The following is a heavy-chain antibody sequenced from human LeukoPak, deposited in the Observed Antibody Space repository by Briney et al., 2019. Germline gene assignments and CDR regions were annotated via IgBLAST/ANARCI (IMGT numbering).Heavy chain of an antibody. CDR2: IYHSGST. CDR3: ARDSAKLGYFDY. CDR1: GGSISSYY. D-gene: IGHD3-16*01. J-gene: IGHJ4*02. Sequence: PSETLSLTCTVSGGSISSYYWSWIRQPPGKGLEWIGSIYHSGSTYFNPSLKSRVTISVDTSKNQFSLRLSSVTAADTAVYYCARDSAKLGYFDYWGQGTLVTVSS. V-gene: IGHV4-38-2*02.